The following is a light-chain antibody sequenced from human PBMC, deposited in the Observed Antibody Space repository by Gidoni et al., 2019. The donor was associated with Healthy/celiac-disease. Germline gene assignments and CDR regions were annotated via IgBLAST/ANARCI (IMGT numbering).Light chain of an antibody. Sequence: DIQMTQSPSTLSASVGDRVTITCRASQSISSWLAWYQQKPGKAPKLLIYDASSLESVVPSRFSGSGSGTEFTLTIISLQPDDFATYYCQQYNSYSPTFGQGTKLEIK. CDR1: QSISSW. J-gene: IGKJ2*01. CDR2: DAS. CDR3: QQYNSYSPT. V-gene: IGKV1-5*01.